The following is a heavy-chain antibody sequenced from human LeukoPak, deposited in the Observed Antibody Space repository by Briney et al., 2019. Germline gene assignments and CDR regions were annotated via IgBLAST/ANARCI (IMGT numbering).Heavy chain of an antibody. Sequence: ASVKVSCKASGYTFTDYYMHWVRQAPGQGLKWMGWINPNSGGTNYAQKFQGRVTMTRETSISTAYMELSRLRSDDTAVYYCARASYYYDSSGYPGYYFDYWGQGTLVTVSS. CDR1: GYTFTDYY. V-gene: IGHV1-2*02. D-gene: IGHD3-22*01. CDR2: INPNSGGT. CDR3: ARASYYYDSSGYPGYYFDY. J-gene: IGHJ4*02.